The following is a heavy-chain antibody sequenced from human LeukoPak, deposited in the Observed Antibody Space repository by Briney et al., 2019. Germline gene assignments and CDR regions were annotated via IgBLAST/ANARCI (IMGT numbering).Heavy chain of an antibody. CDR1: GFTINIYA. Sequence: PGGSLRLSCAPSGFTINIYAMTWVRQAPGKGLEWVSSITVNGGGISYADSVKGRFTISRDNSKNTLYLQMNSLRAGDTAVYSCARARGYCAADCSRYAFDYWGQGTLVTVSS. J-gene: IGHJ4*02. CDR2: ITVNGGGI. V-gene: IGHV3-23*01. D-gene: IGHD2-21*02. CDR3: ARARGYCAADCSRYAFDY.